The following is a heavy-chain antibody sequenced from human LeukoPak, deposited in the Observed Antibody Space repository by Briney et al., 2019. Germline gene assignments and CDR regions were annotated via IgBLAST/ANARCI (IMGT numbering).Heavy chain of an antibody. CDR3: AQDTHSMVTTSFDK. CDR2: LSWNSASV. CDR1: GFTFGDYA. Sequence: PGGSLRLSCAASGFTFGDYAMHWVRQVPGKGLEWVSGLSWNSASVGYADSVKGRFTISRDNAKNSLYLQMNSLTPEDMALYYCAQDTHSMVTTSFDKWGQGTLVTVSS. J-gene: IGHJ4*02. D-gene: IGHD4-17*01. V-gene: IGHV3-9*03.